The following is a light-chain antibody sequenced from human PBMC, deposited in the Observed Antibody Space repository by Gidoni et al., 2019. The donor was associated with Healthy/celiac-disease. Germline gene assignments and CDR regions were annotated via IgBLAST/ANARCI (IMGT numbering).Light chain of an antibody. CDR2: SNN. CDR3: AAWDDSLNGWV. CDR1: SPHLGSNT. Sequence: QSVLTQPPSASGTPGQRVTISCSGSSPHLGSNTVNWYQQLPGTAPKLLIYSNNQRPSRVPDRFSGSKSGTSASMAISGLQSEDEADYYCAAWDDSLNGWVFGGGTKLTVL. J-gene: IGLJ3*02. V-gene: IGLV1-44*01.